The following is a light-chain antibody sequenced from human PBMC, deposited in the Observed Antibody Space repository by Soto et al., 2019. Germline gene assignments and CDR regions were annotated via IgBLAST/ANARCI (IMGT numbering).Light chain of an antibody. Sequence: EIVMTQSPATLSVSPGETASLSCRASQSAGNFLAWYQRKPGQAPRLLMFGASRRATGIPDRFNGSGSGTDFILTISRLEPEDVAVYYCQQHGTSPYTFGQGTRLEIK. CDR1: QSAGNF. CDR2: GAS. J-gene: IGKJ5*01. V-gene: IGKV3-20*01. CDR3: QQHGTSPYT.